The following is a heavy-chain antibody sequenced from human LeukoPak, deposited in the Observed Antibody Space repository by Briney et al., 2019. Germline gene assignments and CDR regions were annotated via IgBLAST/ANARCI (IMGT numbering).Heavy chain of an antibody. CDR2: ISPDGSFR. D-gene: IGHD5-24*01. Sequence: GGSLRLSCTASAITLSNYWMHWVRQVPGKGPVWVSIISPDGSFRSYADSVRGRFTISTDSAKNSLFLQMNSLRAEDTAVYYCASLQTDPTIVNGFWGQGTLVTVSS. J-gene: IGHJ4*02. CDR1: AITLSNYW. V-gene: IGHV3-74*01. CDR3: ASLQTDPTIVNGF.